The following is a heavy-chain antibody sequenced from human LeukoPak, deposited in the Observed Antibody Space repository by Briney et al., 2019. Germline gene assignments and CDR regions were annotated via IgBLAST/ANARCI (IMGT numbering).Heavy chain of an antibody. Sequence: PGGSLRLSCAASGFTVSSNYMTWVRQAPGKGLEWVSVIYSGGDTYYADSVRGRFTISRDNSKNTLYLQNNNLITEDDTLYYYSRRDYSNYSYDYWGQGTLVTVSS. J-gene: IGHJ4*02. CDR2: IYSGGDT. D-gene: IGHD4-11*01. CDR3: SRRDYSNYSYDY. V-gene: IGHV3-66*04. CDR1: GFTVSSNY.